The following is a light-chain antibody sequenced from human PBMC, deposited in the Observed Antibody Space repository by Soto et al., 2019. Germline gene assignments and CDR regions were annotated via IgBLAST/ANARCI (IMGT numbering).Light chain of an antibody. CDR2: GAS. V-gene: IGKV3-20*01. J-gene: IGKJ2*01. CDR1: QTIIGNY. Sequence: ESVLTQSPGTLSLSPGERATLSCRARQTIIGNYLAWYQQKPGQAPRLLIYGASNRATGVPDRFSGSYSGTDFSLTITRLEPEYFAVYYCEQHVNSVYIFGQGTRLEIK. CDR3: EQHVNSVYI.